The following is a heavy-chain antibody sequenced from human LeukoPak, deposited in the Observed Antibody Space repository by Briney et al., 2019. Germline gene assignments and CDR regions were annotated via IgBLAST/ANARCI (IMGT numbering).Heavy chain of an antibody. CDR1: GFTVSSNY. CDR3: AITRRVRRHDYGDPFDY. D-gene: IGHD4-17*01. J-gene: IGHJ4*02. Sequence: PGGSLRLSCAASGFTVSSNYMSWVRQAPGKGLEWVSAISGSGGSTYYADSVKGRFTISRDNSKNTLYLQMNSLRAEDTAVYYCAITRRVRRHDYGDPFDYWGQGTLVTVSS. CDR2: ISGSGGST. V-gene: IGHV3-23*01.